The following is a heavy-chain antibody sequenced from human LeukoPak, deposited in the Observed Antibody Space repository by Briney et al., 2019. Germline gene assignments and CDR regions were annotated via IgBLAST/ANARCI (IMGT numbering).Heavy chain of an antibody. CDR3: ASYKRYCSSTSCYPKGAFDI. CDR1: GGTFSSYA. D-gene: IGHD2-2*01. V-gene: IGHV1-69*05. CDR2: IIPIFGTA. J-gene: IGHJ3*02. Sequence: SVKVSCKASGGTFSSYAISWVRQAPGQGLEWMGGIIPIFGTANCAQKFQGRVTITTDESTSTAYMELSSLRSEDTAVYYCASYKRYCSSTSCYPKGAFDIWGQGTMVTVSS.